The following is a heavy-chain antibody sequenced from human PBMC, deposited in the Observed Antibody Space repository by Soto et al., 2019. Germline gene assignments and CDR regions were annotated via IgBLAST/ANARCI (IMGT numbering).Heavy chain of an antibody. Sequence: GGSLRLSCAASGFTFSSYSMNWVRQAPGKGLEWVSSISSSSSYIYYADSVKGRFTISRDNAKNSLYLQMNSLRAEDTAVYYCARALPGTTVIPRPYYYYYYYMDVWGKGTTVTVSS. CDR3: ARALPGTTVIPRPYYYYYYYMDV. CDR1: GFTFSSYS. J-gene: IGHJ6*03. CDR2: ISSSSSYI. V-gene: IGHV3-21*01. D-gene: IGHD4-17*01.